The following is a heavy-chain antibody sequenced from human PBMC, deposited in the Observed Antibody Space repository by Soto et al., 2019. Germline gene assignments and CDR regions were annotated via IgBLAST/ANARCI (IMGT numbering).Heavy chain of an antibody. CDR1: GYTFTDYW. V-gene: IGHV5-51*01. CDR3: ARHGVSFGPFDY. Sequence: PGESLKISCKGSGYTFTDYWIGWVRQLPGKGLEWMGVIYPDDSDVKYNPSFQGQVTISVDKSISTAYLQWSRLRDSDTAMYFCARHGVSFGPFDYWGQGTPVTVSS. J-gene: IGHJ4*02. D-gene: IGHD3-3*01. CDR2: IYPDDSDV.